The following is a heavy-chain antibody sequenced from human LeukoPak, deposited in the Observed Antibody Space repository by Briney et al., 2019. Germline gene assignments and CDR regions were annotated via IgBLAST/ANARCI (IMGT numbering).Heavy chain of an antibody. CDR2: INSDGSST. V-gene: IGHV3-74*01. D-gene: IGHD1-1*01. CDR3: TRTTTTADWYFDL. CDR1: GFTFSNYW. Sequence: PGGSLRLSCAVSGFTFSNYWMYWVRQAPGKRLVRVARINSDGSSTTYADSVEGRFTISRDNTKSMLHLQMHSLRVDDSAVYFCTRTTTTADWYFDLWGRGTLVTVSS. J-gene: IGHJ2*01.